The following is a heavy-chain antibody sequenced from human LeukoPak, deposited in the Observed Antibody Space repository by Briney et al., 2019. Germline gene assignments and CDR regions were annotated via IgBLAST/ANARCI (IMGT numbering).Heavy chain of an antibody. CDR1: GYSISSGYD. V-gene: IGHV4-38-2*02. CDR3: ARIGGRECSGGSCYPDY. D-gene: IGHD2-15*01. CDR2: MRHHNGYN. Sequence: SETLSLTCNVFGYSISSGYDWGWVRQPPGKGLQWIGSMRHHNGYNFYNPSLKSRVIISMNTARNQFSVKLRSLIVADTAIYYCARIGGRECSGGSCYPDYWGQGTLVTVSS. J-gene: IGHJ4*02.